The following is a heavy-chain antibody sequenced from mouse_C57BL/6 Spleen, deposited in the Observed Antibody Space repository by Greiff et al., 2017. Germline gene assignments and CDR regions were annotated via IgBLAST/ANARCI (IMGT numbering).Heavy chain of an antibody. CDR1: GFTFSDYG. V-gene: IGHV5-17*01. D-gene: IGHD1-1*01. CDR2: ISSGSSTS. J-gene: IGHJ2*01. Sequence: EVQLQESGGGLVKPGGSLKLSCAASGFTFSDYGMHWVRQAPEKGLEWVAYISSGSSTSYYADTVKGRFTISRDNAKNTLFLQMTSLRSEDTAMYYCARGSSFDYWGQGTTLTVSS. CDR3: ARGSSFDY.